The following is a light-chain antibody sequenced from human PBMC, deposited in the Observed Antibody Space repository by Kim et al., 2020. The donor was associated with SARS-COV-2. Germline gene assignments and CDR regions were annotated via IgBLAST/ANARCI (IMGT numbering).Light chain of an antibody. CDR2: DAS. Sequence: LSLSPGDTATLSCRASQSVYIYLAWYQHKPGQAPRLLISDASKRATGIPPRFTGSGSGTDFTLTISSLEPEDSAVYFCQYRSNLYTFGQGTKLEI. CDR3: QYRSNLYT. J-gene: IGKJ2*01. CDR1: QSVYIY. V-gene: IGKV3-11*01.